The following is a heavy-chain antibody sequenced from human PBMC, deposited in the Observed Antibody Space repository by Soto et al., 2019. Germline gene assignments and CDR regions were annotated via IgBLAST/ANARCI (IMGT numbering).Heavy chain of an antibody. CDR3: AKGGFYSSSWKFPDWYFDL. Sequence: GESLRLSCAASGFTFSSYGMHWVRQAPGKGLEWVAVISYDGSNKYYADSVKGRFTISRDNSKNTLYLQMNSLRAEDTAVYYCAKGGFYSSSWKFPDWYFDLWGRGTLVTVSS. CDR1: GFTFSSYG. CDR2: ISYDGSNK. J-gene: IGHJ2*01. V-gene: IGHV3-30*18. D-gene: IGHD6-13*01.